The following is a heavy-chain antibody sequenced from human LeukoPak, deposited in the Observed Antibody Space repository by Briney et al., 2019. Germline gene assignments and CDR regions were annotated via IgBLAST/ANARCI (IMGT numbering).Heavy chain of an antibody. CDR3: ARSPIYYYYMDV. V-gene: IGHV3-64*01. CDR1: GFTFITYA. J-gene: IGHJ6*03. Sequence: PGGSLRLSCAASGFTFITYAMHWVRQAPGKGLEYVSAISSNGNNIYYANSVKGRFTISRDNSKNTLYLQMGSLRAEDMAVYYCARSPIYYYYMDVWGKGTTVTISS. CDR2: ISSNGNNI.